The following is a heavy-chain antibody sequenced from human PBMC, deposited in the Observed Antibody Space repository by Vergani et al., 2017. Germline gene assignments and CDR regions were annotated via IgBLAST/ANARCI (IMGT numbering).Heavy chain of an antibody. CDR3: ARARYSNTPFDY. D-gene: IGHD6-13*01. CDR2: IKQDGSEK. J-gene: IGHJ4*02. CDR1: GFTFSSYS. Sequence: VQLVESGGGLVKPGGSLRLSCAASGFTFSSYSMNWVRQAPGKGLEWVANIKQDGSEKYYVDSVKGRFTISRDNAKNSLYLQMNSLRAEDTAVYYCARARYSNTPFDYWGQGTLVTVSS. V-gene: IGHV3-7*01.